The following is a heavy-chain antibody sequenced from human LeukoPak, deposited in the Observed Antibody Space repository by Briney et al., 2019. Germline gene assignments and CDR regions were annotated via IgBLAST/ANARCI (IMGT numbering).Heavy chain of an antibody. Sequence: GGSLRLSCAVSGFTLSSNWMHWVRQVPGKGLVWVSRIDDVGSGTSYADSVKGRFTISRDDAKNTVYLQMNSLRAEDTAAYYCARGGRYAYFLDYWGQGTLVTVSS. CDR1: GFTLSSNW. V-gene: IGHV3-74*01. CDR3: ARGGRYAYFLDY. J-gene: IGHJ4*02. D-gene: IGHD3-16*01. CDR2: IDDVGSGT.